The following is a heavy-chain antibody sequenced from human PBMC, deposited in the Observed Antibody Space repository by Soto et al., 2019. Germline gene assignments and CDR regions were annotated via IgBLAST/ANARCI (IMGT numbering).Heavy chain of an antibody. CDR3: SSSDTGLNWVDP. Sequence: SATLSLTCTVSGGSISRSSYYWGWIRQPPGKGLEWIGSIYYSGSTYYNPALKSRVTISVDTSKGQFFLKLTSVTAPDTAVYYCSSSDTGLNWVDPWRQGTLVTVSS. V-gene: IGHV4-39*01. CDR2: IYYSGST. J-gene: IGHJ5*02. CDR1: GGSISRSSYY. D-gene: IGHD5-18*01.